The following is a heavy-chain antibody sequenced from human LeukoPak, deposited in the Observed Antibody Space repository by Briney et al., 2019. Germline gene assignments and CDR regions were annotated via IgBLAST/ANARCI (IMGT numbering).Heavy chain of an antibody. Sequence: SETLSLTCTVSGGSISSYYWSWIQQPPGKGLEWIGYIYYSGSTNYNPSLKSRVTISVDTSKNQFSLKLSSVTAADTAVYYCARGRLVVVVAATQYYMDVWGKGTTVTVSS. CDR2: IYYSGST. CDR1: GGSISSYY. CDR3: ARGRLVVVVAATQYYMDV. D-gene: IGHD2-15*01. V-gene: IGHV4-59*01. J-gene: IGHJ6*03.